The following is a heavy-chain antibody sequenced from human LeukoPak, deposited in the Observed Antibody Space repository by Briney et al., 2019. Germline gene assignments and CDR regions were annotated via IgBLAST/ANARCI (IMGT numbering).Heavy chain of an antibody. CDR2: IYYSGST. CDR1: GGSISSSSYY. V-gene: IGHV4-39*01. CDR3: ASPSRGGDSGPTNHYYYYYGMDV. D-gene: IGHD6-25*01. Sequence: SETLSLTCTVSGGSISSSSYYWGWIRQPPGKGLEWIGSIYYSGSTYYNPSLKSRVTISVDTSKNQFSLKLSSVTAADTAVYYCASPSRGGDSGPTNHYYYYYGMDVWGQGTTVTVSS. J-gene: IGHJ6*02.